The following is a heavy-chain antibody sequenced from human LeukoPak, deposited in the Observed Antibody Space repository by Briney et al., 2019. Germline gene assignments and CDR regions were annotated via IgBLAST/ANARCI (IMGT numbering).Heavy chain of an antibody. D-gene: IGHD3-22*01. CDR1: GYTFTGYY. J-gene: IGHJ5*02. V-gene: IGHV1-2*02. CDR3: ARDSRYYYDSTPFDP. CDR2: INPNSGGT. Sequence: ASVKVSCKTSGYTFTGYYMHWVRQAPGQGLEWMGWINPNSGGTNYAQKFQGRVTMTRDTSISTAYMELSRLRSDDTAVYYCARDSRYYYDSTPFDPWGQGTLVTVSS.